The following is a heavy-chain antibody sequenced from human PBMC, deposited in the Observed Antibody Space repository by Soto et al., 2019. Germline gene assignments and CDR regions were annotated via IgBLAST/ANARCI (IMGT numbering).Heavy chain of an antibody. V-gene: IGHV1-18*01. CDR2: ISGYNGKT. Sequence: QGQLVQSGGEVKKPGASVKVSCKASGYTFSSYGISWVRQAPGQGLEWMGWISGYNGKTNYEQKVQDRVTMTTDTSTSTVNMEPRSLRSADTALYYCAREGDVPYYYYGMDIWGQGTTFTVSS. CDR1: GYTFSSYG. CDR3: AREGDVPYYYYGMDI. J-gene: IGHJ6*02. D-gene: IGHD2-21*02.